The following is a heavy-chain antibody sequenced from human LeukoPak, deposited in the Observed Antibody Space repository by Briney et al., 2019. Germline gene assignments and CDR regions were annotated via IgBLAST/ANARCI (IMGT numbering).Heavy chain of an antibody. J-gene: IGHJ4*02. CDR1: GFTFSTYS. CDR3: ARVEDSSGYYGPYFDY. D-gene: IGHD3-22*01. CDR2: ISSSSSYI. Sequence: PGGSLRLSCAASGFTFSTYSMNWVRQAPGKVLDWVSSISSSSSYIYYADSVKGRFTISRDNAKNSLYLQMNSLRAEDTAVYYCARVEDSSGYYGPYFDYWGQGTLVTVSP. V-gene: IGHV3-21*01.